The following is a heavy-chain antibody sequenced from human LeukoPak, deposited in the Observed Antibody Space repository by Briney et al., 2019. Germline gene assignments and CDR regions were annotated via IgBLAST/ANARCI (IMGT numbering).Heavy chain of an antibody. D-gene: IGHD2-2*01. CDR1: GFTVSSNY. CDR2: INSGGST. Sequence: GGSLRLSCAASGFTVSSNYMSWVRQAPGKGLEWVSVINSGGSTYYADSVKGRFTISRDNSKNTLYLQMNSLRAEDTAVYYCASQGIVVVPAARKVGLDYYYYYMDVWGKGTTVTISS. CDR3: ASQGIVVVPAARKVGLDYYYYYMDV. J-gene: IGHJ6*03. V-gene: IGHV3-66*04.